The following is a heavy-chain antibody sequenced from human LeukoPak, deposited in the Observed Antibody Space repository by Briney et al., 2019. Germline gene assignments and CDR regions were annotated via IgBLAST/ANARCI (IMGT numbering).Heavy chain of an antibody. D-gene: IGHD3-22*01. CDR2: ISSTSTYI. J-gene: IGHJ4*02. CDR1: GFTFSSYS. V-gene: IGHV3-21*01. CDR3: ARVLTNYYDGSGLGDY. Sequence: GGSLRLSCAASGFTFSSYSFNWVRQAPGKGLEWVSSISSTSTYIFYADSVKGRFTISRDNAKNSLFLQMNSLRAEDTAVYYCARVLTNYYDGSGLGDYWGQGTLVTVSS.